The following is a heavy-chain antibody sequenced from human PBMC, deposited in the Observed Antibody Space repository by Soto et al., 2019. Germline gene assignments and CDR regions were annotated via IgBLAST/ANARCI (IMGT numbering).Heavy chain of an antibody. CDR3: ARSQGGEFQLLYAFDI. CDR1: GGTFSTYS. J-gene: IGHJ3*02. Sequence: QVQLVQSGAEVKKPGSSVKVSCKASGGTFSTYSVSWVRQAPGQGLEWMGGIIPMFGSTKYAQTFQDRVTFPVHQSTSTVYMELSSLRSDDTAVYYCARSQGGEFQLLYAFDIWGQGTKVTVSS. V-gene: IGHV1-69*19. D-gene: IGHD1-26*01. CDR2: IIPMFGST.